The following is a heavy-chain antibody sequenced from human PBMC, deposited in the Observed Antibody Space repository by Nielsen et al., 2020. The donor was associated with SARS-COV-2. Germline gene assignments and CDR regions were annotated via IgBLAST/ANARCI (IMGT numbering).Heavy chain of an antibody. CDR1: GYTFTSYA. D-gene: IGHD3-10*01. CDR3: ARDLNLGMVRGHFDY. J-gene: IGHJ4*02. CDR2: INPNSGGT. V-gene: IGHV1-2*02. Sequence: ASVKVSCKASGYTFTSYAMHWVRQAPGQGLEWMGWINPNSGGTNYAQKFQGRVTMTRDTSISTAYMELSRLRSDDTAVYYCARDLNLGMVRGHFDYWGQGTLVTVSS.